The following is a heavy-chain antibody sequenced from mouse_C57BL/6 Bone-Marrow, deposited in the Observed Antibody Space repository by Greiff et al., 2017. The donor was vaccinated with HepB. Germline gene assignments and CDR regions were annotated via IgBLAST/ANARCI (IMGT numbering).Heavy chain of an antibody. CDR1: GYTFTSYW. V-gene: IGHV1-52*01. CDR2: IDPSDSET. J-gene: IGHJ4*01. D-gene: IGHD1-1*01. Sequence: QVQLQQPGAELVRPGSSVKLSCKASGYTFTSYWMHWVKQRPIQGLEWIGNIDPSDSETHYNQKFKDKATLTVDNSSSTAYMQLSSLTSEDSAVYYCARDYYGSSYDYAMDYWGQGTSVTVSS. CDR3: ARDYYGSSYDYAMDY.